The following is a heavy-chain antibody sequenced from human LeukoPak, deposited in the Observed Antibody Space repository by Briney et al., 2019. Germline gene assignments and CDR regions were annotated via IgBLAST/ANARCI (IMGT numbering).Heavy chain of an antibody. Sequence: GGSLRLSCAASGFTFSSYGMHWVRQAPGKGLEWVAVISYDGSNKYYADSVKGRFTISRDNSKNTLYLQMNSLRAEDTAVYYCAKDLWGSGGPADYYYYYGMDVWGQGTTVTVSS. J-gene: IGHJ6*02. CDR1: GFTFSSYG. V-gene: IGHV3-30*18. CDR3: AKDLWGSGGPADYYYYYGMDV. D-gene: IGHD2-15*01. CDR2: ISYDGSNK.